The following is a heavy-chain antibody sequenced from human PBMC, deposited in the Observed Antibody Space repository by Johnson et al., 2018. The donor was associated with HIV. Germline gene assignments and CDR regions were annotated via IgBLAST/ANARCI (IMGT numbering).Heavy chain of an antibody. CDR1: GFTFSSYA. CDR3: AKDLFTEREDDVFDV. CDR2: ISYDGSNK. Sequence: QVQLVESGGGVVQPGRSLRLSCAASGFTFSSYAMHWVRQAPGQGLEWVAVISYDGSNKYYADSVTGRFTISRDNSKNTLYLQMNSLRAEDTAVYYCAKDLFTEREDDVFDVWGQGTMVTVSS. J-gene: IGHJ3*01. D-gene: IGHD1-26*01. V-gene: IGHV3-30*14.